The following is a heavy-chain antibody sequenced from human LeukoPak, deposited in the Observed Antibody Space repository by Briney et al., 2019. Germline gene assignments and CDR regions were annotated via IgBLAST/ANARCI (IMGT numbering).Heavy chain of an antibody. D-gene: IGHD3-16*02. Sequence: SETLSLTCTVSGGFISSYYWSWIRQPPGKGLEWTGYIYYSGSTNYNPSLKSRVTISVDTSKNQFSLKLSSVTAADTAVYYCARGEVWGSYRFDYWGQGTLVTVSS. CDR3: ARGEVWGSYRFDY. J-gene: IGHJ4*02. CDR2: IYYSGST. CDR1: GGFISSYY. V-gene: IGHV4-59*01.